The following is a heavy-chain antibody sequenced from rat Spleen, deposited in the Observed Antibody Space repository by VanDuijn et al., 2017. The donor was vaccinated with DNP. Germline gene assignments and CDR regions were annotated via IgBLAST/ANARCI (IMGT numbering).Heavy chain of an antibody. J-gene: IGHJ2*01. V-gene: IGHV5-22*01. Sequence: EVQLVESGGGLVQPGRSLKLSCAASGFTFSDYYMAWVRQAPTKGLEWVAYISYDGGSTYYGDSVKGRFTISRDNAKSTLYLQMNSLRSEDMATYYCARRGSDYFDYWGQGVMVTVSS. CDR1: GFTFSDYY. CDR3: ARRGSDYFDY. CDR2: ISYDGGST. D-gene: IGHD5-1*01.